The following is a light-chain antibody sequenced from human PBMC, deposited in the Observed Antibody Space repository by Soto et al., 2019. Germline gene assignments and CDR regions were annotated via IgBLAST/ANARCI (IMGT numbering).Light chain of an antibody. J-gene: IGLJ2*01. V-gene: IGLV2-14*01. CDR1: SSDVGSYNY. Sequence: QSALTQPASVSGSPGQSITISCTGTSSDVGSYNYVSWYQQYPGKAPKLMIYDVSNRPSGVSYRFSGSKSGNTASLTISGLQAEEEADYNCSSYTTSSTHVVFGGGTKLTVL. CDR3: SSYTTSSTHVV. CDR2: DVS.